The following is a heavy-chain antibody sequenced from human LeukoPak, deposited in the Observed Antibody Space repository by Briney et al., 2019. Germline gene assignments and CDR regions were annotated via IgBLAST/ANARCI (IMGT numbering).Heavy chain of an antibody. J-gene: IGHJ3*02. V-gene: IGHV4-31*03. Sequence: SQTLSLTCTVSGGSISSGGYYWSWIRQHPGKGLEWIGNIYYSGSTYYNPSLKSRVTISVDTSKNQFSLKLSSVTAADTAVYYCARERGGFGVVMKGAFDIWGQGTMVTVSS. D-gene: IGHD3-3*01. CDR1: GGSISSGGYY. CDR3: ARERGGFGVVMKGAFDI. CDR2: IYYSGST.